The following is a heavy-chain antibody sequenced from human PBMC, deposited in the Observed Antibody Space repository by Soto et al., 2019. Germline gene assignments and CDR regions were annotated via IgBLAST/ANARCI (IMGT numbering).Heavy chain of an antibody. CDR1: GYTFTSYY. D-gene: IGHD3-22*01. J-gene: IGHJ6*02. Sequence: ASVKVSCKASGYTFTSYYMHWVRQAPGQGLEWMGIINPSGGSTSYAQKFQGRVTMTRDTSTSTVYMELSSLRSEDTAVYYCARDYYDSSGYLMNYYYGMDVWGQGTTVTVSS. V-gene: IGHV1-46*01. CDR2: INPSGGST. CDR3: ARDYYDSSGYLMNYYYGMDV.